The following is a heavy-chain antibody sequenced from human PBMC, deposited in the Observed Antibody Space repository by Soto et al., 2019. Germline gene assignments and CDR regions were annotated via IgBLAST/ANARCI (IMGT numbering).Heavy chain of an antibody. CDR3: ARTVTTVTTDGGGLDY. V-gene: IGHV1-3*01. CDR2: INPGNGNT. Sequence: ASVKVSCKASGYTFISYAIHWVCQAPGQRPEWMGWINPGNGNTKYSQKFQDRVTITRDTSASTAYMELSSLTSEDTAVYYCARTVTTVTTDGGGLDYWGQGTLVTVSS. J-gene: IGHJ4*02. D-gene: IGHD4-17*01. CDR1: GYTFISYA.